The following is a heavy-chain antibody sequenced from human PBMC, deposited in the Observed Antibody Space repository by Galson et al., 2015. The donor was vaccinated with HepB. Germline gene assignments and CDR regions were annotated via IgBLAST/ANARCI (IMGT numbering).Heavy chain of an antibody. J-gene: IGHJ6*03. Sequence: SVKVSCKASGCVFSSYAMNWVRQAPGQGLEWMGWINTNTGNPTYAQGFTGRFVFSLDTSVSTSYLQISSLKSEDTAVYYCARNPHSLYYYYYMDVWGKGTTVTVSS. CDR3: ARNPHSLYYYYYMDV. V-gene: IGHV7-4-1*02. CDR1: GCVFSSYA. CDR2: INTNTGNP.